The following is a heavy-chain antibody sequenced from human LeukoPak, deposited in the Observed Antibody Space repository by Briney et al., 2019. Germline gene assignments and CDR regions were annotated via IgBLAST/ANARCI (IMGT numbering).Heavy chain of an antibody. CDR1: GGSISNYY. CDR2: IYYSGRT. Sequence: PSETLALTCTVSGGSISNYYWRWIRQPPAKGLEGIGYIYYSGRTNYNPPLKSRVTISVATSNNQFSLKLSSVTAADTAVYYCARVRSSGEPHLDFWGQGTLVTVSS. CDR3: ARVRSSGEPHLDF. D-gene: IGHD3-10*01. V-gene: IGHV4-59*01. J-gene: IGHJ4*02.